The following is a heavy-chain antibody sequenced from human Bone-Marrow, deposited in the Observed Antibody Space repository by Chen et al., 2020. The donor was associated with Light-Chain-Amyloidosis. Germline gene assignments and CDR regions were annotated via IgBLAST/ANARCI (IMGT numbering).Heavy chain of an antibody. J-gene: IGHJ6*02. CDR2: ISSSCSTL. CDR3: ARDRVLVPYYYSGMDV. D-gene: IGHD6-6*01. Sequence: QVQRVESGGGLVKPGGSLRLSCATSGFTFREYYMSWIRQAPWKGLEWVSYISSSCSTLFYAVPVKVRFTISRYNAKNSLYLLMTSLRAEDTAVYYCARDRVLVPYYYSGMDVWGQGPTVTVSS. CDR1: GFTFREYY. V-gene: IGHV3-11*01.